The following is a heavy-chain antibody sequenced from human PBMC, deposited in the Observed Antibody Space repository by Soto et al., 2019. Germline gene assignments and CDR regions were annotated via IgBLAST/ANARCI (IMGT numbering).Heavy chain of an antibody. CDR3: ARGTVAGHYYYYYGMDV. D-gene: IGHD6-19*01. V-gene: IGHV1-3*01. CDR2: INAGNGNT. Sequence: ASVKVSCKASGYTFTSYAMHWVRQAPGQRLEWMGWINAGNGNTKYSQKFQGRVTITRDTSASTAYMELSSLRSEDTAVYYCARGTVAGHYYYYYGMDVWGQGTTVTVSS. CDR1: GYTFTSYA. J-gene: IGHJ6*02.